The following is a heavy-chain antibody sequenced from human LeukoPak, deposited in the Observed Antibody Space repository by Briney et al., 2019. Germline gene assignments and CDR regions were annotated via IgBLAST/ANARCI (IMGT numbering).Heavy chain of an antibody. CDR1: GFSFSSYR. Sequence: GGSLRLSCAASGFSFSSYRMNWVRQAPGKGLEWVSSISSSTNSIYYADSVKGRFTISRDNAKNSLYLQMNSLRAEDTAVYYCARGWGSGSLYFDYWGQGTLVTVSS. V-gene: IGHV3-21*04. CDR3: ARGWGSGSLYFDY. D-gene: IGHD3-10*01. CDR2: ISSSTNSI. J-gene: IGHJ4*02.